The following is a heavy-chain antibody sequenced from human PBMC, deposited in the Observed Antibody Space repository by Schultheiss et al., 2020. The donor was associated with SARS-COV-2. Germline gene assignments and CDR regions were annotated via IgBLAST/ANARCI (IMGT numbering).Heavy chain of an antibody. CDR1: GGSFSGYY. CDR2: INHSGST. CDR3: AKGGETEYYYDSSGYYWENYFDY. V-gene: IGHV4-34*01. J-gene: IGHJ4*02. D-gene: IGHD3-22*01. Sequence: ESLKISCAVYGGSFSGYYWSWIRQPPGKGLEWIGEINHSGSTNYNPSLKSRVTISVDTSKNQFSLKLSSVTAADTAVYYCAKGGETEYYYDSSGYYWENYFDYWGQGTLVTVSS.